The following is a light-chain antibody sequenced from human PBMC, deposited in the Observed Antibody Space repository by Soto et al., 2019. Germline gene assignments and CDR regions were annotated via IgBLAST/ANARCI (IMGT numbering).Light chain of an antibody. J-gene: IGKJ1*01. CDR1: QGISSA. CDR3: QQFNNYPRT. CDR2: DAS. V-gene: IGKV1D-13*01. Sequence: AIQLTQSPSSLSASVGDRVTITCRASQGISSALAWYQQKPGKAPKLLIYDASSLESGIPSRFSGSGSGTDFTLTISSLQPEDFATHYCQQFNNYPRTFGQGTKVEIK.